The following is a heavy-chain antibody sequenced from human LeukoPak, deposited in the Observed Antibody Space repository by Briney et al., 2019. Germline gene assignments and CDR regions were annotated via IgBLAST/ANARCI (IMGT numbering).Heavy chain of an antibody. D-gene: IGHD5-12*01. CDR3: ARDALDVDTVATTLWAFDI. CDR2: ISSSGSTI. Sequence: GGSLRLSCAASGFTFSDYYMSWIRQAPGKGLEWVSYISSSGSTIYYADSVKGRFTISRDNAKNSLYLQMNSLRAEDTAVYYCARDALDVDTVATTLWAFDIWGQGTMVTVSS. CDR1: GFTFSDYY. J-gene: IGHJ3*02. V-gene: IGHV3-11*01.